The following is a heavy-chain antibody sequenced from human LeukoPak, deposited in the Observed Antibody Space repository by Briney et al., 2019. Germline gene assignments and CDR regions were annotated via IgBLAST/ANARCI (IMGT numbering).Heavy chain of an antibody. CDR3: ASWEMRNWFDP. V-gene: IGHV4-59*01. D-gene: IGHD1-26*01. CDR2: IYYSGST. CDR1: GGSISSYY. J-gene: IGHJ5*02. Sequence: SETLSLTCTVSGGSISSYYWSWIRQPPGKGLEWIGYIYYSGSTNYNPSLKSRVTISVDTSKNQFSLKLSSVTAADTAVYYCASWEMRNWFDPWGQGTLVTVSS.